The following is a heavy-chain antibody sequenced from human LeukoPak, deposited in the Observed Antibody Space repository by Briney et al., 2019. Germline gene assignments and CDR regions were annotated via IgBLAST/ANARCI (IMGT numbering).Heavy chain of an antibody. D-gene: IGHD2-2*02. V-gene: IGHV1-8*01. CDR3: ARDAGYCSSTSCYTGPQTLDY. Sequence: ASVKVSCKASGYTLTSYDINWVRQATGQGLEWMGWMNPNSGRTGYAQDFQGRITITRNTSISTAYLELSSLRSDDTAVYYCARDAGYCSSTSCYTGPQTLDYWGQGTLVTVSS. CDR1: GYTLTSYD. CDR2: MNPNSGRT. J-gene: IGHJ4*02.